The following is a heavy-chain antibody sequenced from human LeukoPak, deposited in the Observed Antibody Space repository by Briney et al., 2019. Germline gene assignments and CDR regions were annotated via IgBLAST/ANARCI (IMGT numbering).Heavy chain of an antibody. CDR1: GFTFSSYA. Sequence: GGSLRLSCAASGFTFSSYATHWVRQAPGKGLEWVAVISYDGSNKYYADSVKGRFTISRDNSKNTLYLQMNSLRAEDTAVYYCARPLYCSSTSCLDYWGQGTLVTVS. D-gene: IGHD2-2*01. CDR2: ISYDGSNK. J-gene: IGHJ4*02. CDR3: ARPLYCSSTSCLDY. V-gene: IGHV3-30-3*01.